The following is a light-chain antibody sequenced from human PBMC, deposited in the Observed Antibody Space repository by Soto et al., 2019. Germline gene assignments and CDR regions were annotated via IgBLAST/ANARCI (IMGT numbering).Light chain of an antibody. CDR1: SSDVGAYNY. Sequence: QSALTQPASVSGSPGQSITISCTGTSSDVGAYNYVSWYQHHPGKVPKLLIYEVTNRPSGVSDRFSGSKSGYTASLTISRLQAEDEADYYCSSKRDSSTLFVFGTGTKVTVL. CDR3: SSKRDSSTLFV. CDR2: EVT. J-gene: IGLJ1*01. V-gene: IGLV2-14*01.